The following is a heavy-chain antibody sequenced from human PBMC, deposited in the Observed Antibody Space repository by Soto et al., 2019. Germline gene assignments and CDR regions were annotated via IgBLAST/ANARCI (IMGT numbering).Heavy chain of an antibody. CDR1: GFTFSNYA. CDR3: AKDKGVFNWATSYFDY. J-gene: IGHJ4*02. D-gene: IGHD1-1*01. CDR2: TSYDGNNE. Sequence: GGSLRLSCAASGFTFSNYAMHWVRQAPGKGLEWVALTSYDGNNEYYTDSVKGRFTISRDNSKNMLFLQMNSPRPEDTAVYYCAKDKGVFNWATSYFDYWGQGALVTVS. V-gene: IGHV3-30*18.